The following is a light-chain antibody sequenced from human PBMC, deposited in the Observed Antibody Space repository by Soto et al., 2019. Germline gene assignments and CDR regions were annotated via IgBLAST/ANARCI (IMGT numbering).Light chain of an antibody. CDR3: CSYAGSSSL. Sequence: HSELNQPASVSGSPGQSITISCTGTSSDVGSYNLVSWYQQHPGKAPKLMIYEVSKRPSGVSNRFSGSKSGNTASLTISGLQSEDEADYYCCSYAGSSSLFGTGTKVTV. V-gene: IGLV2-23*02. CDR2: EVS. J-gene: IGLJ1*01. CDR1: SSDVGSYNL.